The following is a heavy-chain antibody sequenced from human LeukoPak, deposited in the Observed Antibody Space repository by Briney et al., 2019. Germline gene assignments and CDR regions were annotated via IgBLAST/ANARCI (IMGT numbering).Heavy chain of an antibody. V-gene: IGHV3-30*03. D-gene: IGHD1-26*01. CDR1: GFTLSSSW. Sequence: GGSLRLSCAASGFTLSSSWMSWVRQAPGKGLEWVAAISHDGSNKYSADSVKGRFTISRDNSKNTLYLQMNSLRADDTAVYYCARAYSVKYGLGYYYMDVWGKGTTVTISS. CDR3: ARAYSVKYGLGYYYMDV. J-gene: IGHJ6*03. CDR2: ISHDGSNK.